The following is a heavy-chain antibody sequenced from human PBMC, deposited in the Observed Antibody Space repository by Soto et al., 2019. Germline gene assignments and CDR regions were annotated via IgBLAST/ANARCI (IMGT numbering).Heavy chain of an antibody. V-gene: IGHV4-4*01. CDR1: GGSISSSHS. CDR2: IYHSGST. Sequence: TLSLTCAVSGGSISSSHSWSWVRQPPGKGLEWIAEIYHSGSTNYNPSLKSRVTISVDESKNQFSLKLNSVTAADTAVFFCARAVALPGLFYFDFWGQGTLVTVSS. CDR3: ARAVALPGLFYFDF. J-gene: IGHJ4*02. D-gene: IGHD2-21*01.